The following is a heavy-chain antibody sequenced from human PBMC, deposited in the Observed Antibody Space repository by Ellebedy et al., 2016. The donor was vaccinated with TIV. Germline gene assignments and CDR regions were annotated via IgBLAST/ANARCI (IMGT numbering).Heavy chain of an antibody. CDR2: IYPGDSDT. J-gene: IGHJ4*02. V-gene: IGHV5-51*01. CDR1: GYSFTSYW. D-gene: IGHD2-15*01. CDR3: ARKGYCSGGSCYSDY. Sequence: GESLKISCKGSGYSFTSYWIGWVRQMPGKGLEWMGIIYPGDSDTGYSPSFQGQVTISADKSISTAYLQWSSLKASDTAMYYCARKGYCSGGSCYSDYWGQGTLVTVSS.